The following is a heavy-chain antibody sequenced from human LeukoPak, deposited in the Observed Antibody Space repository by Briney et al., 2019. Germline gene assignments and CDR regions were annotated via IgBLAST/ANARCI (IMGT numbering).Heavy chain of an antibody. CDR3: ARDFQTYYYDSSGYYLDY. CDR2: INPNSGGT. Sequence: ASVKVSCKASGYTFTGYYMHWVRQAPGQGLEWMGWINPNSGGTNYAQKFQGWVTMTRDTSISTAYMELSRLRSDDTAVYYCARDFQTYYYDSSGYYLDYWGQGTLVTVSS. V-gene: IGHV1-2*04. D-gene: IGHD3-22*01. J-gene: IGHJ4*02. CDR1: GYTFTGYY.